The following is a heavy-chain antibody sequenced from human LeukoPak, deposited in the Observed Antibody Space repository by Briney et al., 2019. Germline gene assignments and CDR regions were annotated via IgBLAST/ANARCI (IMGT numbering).Heavy chain of an antibody. V-gene: IGHV1-69*04. CDR3: ARDTERGSGAFDI. CDR1: GGTFSSYT. J-gene: IGHJ3*02. CDR2: IIPILGIA. D-gene: IGHD3-16*01. Sequence: GASVKVSCKASGGTFSSYTISWVRQAPGQGLEWMGRIIPILGIANYAQKFQGRVTITADKSTSTAYMELSSLRSEDTAVYYCARDTERGSGAFDIWGQGTMVTASS.